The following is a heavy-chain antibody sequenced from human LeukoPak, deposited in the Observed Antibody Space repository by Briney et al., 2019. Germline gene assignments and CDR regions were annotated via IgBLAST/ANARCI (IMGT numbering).Heavy chain of an antibody. CDR1: GGSITSYY. D-gene: IGHD6-19*01. CDR2: ISHSGST. CDR3: ARHGSGWSLDY. J-gene: IGHJ4*02. V-gene: IGHV4-59*08. Sequence: SETLSLTCSVSGGSITSYYWNWIRQPPGKGLEWIGYISHSGSTNSNPSLKSRVTISEDTSKNQFSLKLSSVTAADTAVYYCARHGSGWSLDYWGQGTLVTVSS.